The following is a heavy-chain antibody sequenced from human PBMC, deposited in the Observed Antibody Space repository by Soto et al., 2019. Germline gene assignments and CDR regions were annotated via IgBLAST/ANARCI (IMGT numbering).Heavy chain of an antibody. V-gene: IGHV3-11*06. CDR3: ALSALTRGYYYGTHV. CDR2: ISSSSSYT. J-gene: IGHJ6*02. D-gene: IGHD2-8*01. CDR1: GFTFSDYY. Sequence: GGSLRLSCAASGFTFSDYYMSWIRQAPGKGLEWVSYISSSSSYTNYADSVKGRFTISRDNAKNSLYLQMNSLRAEDTAVYYCALSALTRGYYYGTHVSGQATTVTVS.